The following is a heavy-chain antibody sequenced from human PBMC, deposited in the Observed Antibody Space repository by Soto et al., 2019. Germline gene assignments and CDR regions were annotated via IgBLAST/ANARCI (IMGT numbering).Heavy chain of an antibody. Sequence: GGSLRLSCAASGFTFSSYGMHWVRQAPGKGLEWVAVIWYDGSNKYYADSVKGRFTISRDNSKNTLYLQMNSLRAEDTAVYYCARDGLELREGYYFDDWGQGTLVTVSS. V-gene: IGHV3-33*08. CDR1: GFTFSSYG. CDR3: ARDGLELREGYYFDD. J-gene: IGHJ4*02. CDR2: IWYDGSNK. D-gene: IGHD1-7*01.